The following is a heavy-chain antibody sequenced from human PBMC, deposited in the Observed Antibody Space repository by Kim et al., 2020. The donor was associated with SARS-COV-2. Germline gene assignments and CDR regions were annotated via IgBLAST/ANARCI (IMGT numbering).Heavy chain of an antibody. J-gene: IGHJ4*02. CDR2: GVNT. D-gene: IGHD1-7*01. V-gene: IGHV3-23*01. Sequence: GVNTVYEASVKGRFTISSDTSKNPLYLQMNSLRAEDTALYYCARTNNLDSWGQGTLVTVTS. CDR3: ARTNNLDS.